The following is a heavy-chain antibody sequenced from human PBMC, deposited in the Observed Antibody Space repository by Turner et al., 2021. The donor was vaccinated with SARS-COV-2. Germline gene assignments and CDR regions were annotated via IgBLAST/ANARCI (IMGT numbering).Heavy chain of an antibody. D-gene: IGHD5-12*01. Sequence: QVQLQQWGAGLLKPSETLSLTSAVSGESFSGHFWTWIRQSPGKGLEWIAEIDHTGSANYNPSLKGRVALSVDTLKRHFSLMMHSVTAADTAIYYCARGWGGYNFSFDYWGRGALVAVSS. CDR1: GESFSGHF. V-gene: IGHV4-34*01. J-gene: IGHJ4*02. CDR2: IDHTGSA. CDR3: ARGWGGYNFSFDY.